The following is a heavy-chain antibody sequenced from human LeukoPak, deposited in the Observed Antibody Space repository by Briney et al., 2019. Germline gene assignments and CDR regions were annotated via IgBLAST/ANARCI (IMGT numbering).Heavy chain of an antibody. Sequence: PSETLSLTCAAYGGTFSGYYWSWIRQPPGKGLEWIGEINHSGSTNYNPSLKSRVTISVDTSKNQFSLKLSSVTAADTAVYYCARGGYYGSGSPYNWFDPWGQGTLVTVSS. CDR3: ARGGYYGSGSPYNWFDP. V-gene: IGHV4-34*01. J-gene: IGHJ5*02. CDR2: INHSGST. CDR1: GGTFSGYY. D-gene: IGHD3-10*01.